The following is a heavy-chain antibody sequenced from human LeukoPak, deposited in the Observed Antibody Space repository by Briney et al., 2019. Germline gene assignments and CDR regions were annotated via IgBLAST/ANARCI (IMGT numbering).Heavy chain of an antibody. V-gene: IGHV1-18*04. Sequence: GASVKVSCKASGYTFSNYGISWVRQAPGLGLEWMGWTSYNGNTNYAQKFQDRVTMTADISTTTAYMELRSLESDDTAVYYGARHSGSGWQALGYWGRGTLVTVSS. CDR1: GYTFSNYG. CDR3: ARHSGSGWQALGY. D-gene: IGHD6-19*01. J-gene: IGHJ4*02. CDR2: TSYNGNT.